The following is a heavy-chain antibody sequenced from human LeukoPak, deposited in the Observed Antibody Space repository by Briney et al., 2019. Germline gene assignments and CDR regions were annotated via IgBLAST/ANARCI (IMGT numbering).Heavy chain of an antibody. Sequence: SETLSLTCAVYGGSFSGYYWSWIRQPPGKGLEWIGEINHSGSTNYNPSLKSRVTISVDTSKNQFSLKLSSVTAADTAVYYCARDSSSGYFRDYWGQGTLVTVSS. V-gene: IGHV4-34*01. CDR2: INHSGST. CDR1: GGSFSGYY. D-gene: IGHD3-22*01. J-gene: IGHJ4*02. CDR3: ARDSSSGYFRDY.